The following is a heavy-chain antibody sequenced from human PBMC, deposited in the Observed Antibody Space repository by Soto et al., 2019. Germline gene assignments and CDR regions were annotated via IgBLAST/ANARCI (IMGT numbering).Heavy chain of an antibody. D-gene: IGHD5-12*01. CDR3: ARAPAGDGYNYFWFDP. Sequence: QVQLVQSGAEVKKPGSSVKVSCKASGGTFSSYAISWVRQAPGQGLEWMGGIIPIFGTANYAQKFQGRVTITADESTSTAYRELSSLRSEDTAVYYCARAPAGDGYNYFWFDPWGQGTLFTVSS. V-gene: IGHV1-69*01. CDR2: IIPIFGTA. J-gene: IGHJ5*02. CDR1: GGTFSSYA.